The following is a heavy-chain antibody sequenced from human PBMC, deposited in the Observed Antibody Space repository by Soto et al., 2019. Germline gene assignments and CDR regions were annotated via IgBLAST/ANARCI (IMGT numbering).Heavy chain of an antibody. CDR3: ARAYSYFSGPSFDY. D-gene: IGHD1-26*01. V-gene: IGHV4-61*01. CDR1: GGSVGSGTYY. CDR2: IYSSGSV. Sequence: SETLSLTCTVSGGSVGSGTYYWNWIRQPPGKGLEWIAFIYSSGSVNYNPSLRSRLTISLDTSKNRFSLKVYSVTVADTAVYYCARAYSYFSGPSFDYWGQGNLVTVSS. J-gene: IGHJ4*02.